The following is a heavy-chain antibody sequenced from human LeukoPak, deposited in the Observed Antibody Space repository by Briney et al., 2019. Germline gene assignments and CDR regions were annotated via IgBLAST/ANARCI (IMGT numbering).Heavy chain of an antibody. D-gene: IGHD2-21*01. J-gene: IGHJ4*02. CDR2: IYSGGST. V-gene: IGHV3-66*01. CDR1: GFTVSSNY. CDR3: ARGVADLSFDY. Sequence: GGSLRLSCAASGFTVSSNYMSWVRQAPGKGLEWVSVIYSGGSTYYADSVKGRFTISRDNSKNTLYLQMNSLRAEDTAVYYCARGVADLSFDYWGQGTLVTVSS.